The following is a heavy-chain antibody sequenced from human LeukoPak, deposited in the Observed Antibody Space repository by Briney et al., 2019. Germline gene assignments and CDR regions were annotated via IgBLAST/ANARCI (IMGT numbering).Heavy chain of an antibody. CDR2: INHSGST. Sequence: SETLSLTCAVYGGSFSGYYWSWIRQPPGKGLEWIGEINHSGSTNYNPSLKSRVTISVDTSKNQFSLKLSSVTAADTAVYYCARARVRPAAYYYHYYGMDVWGQGTTVTVSS. D-gene: IGHD3-10*01. V-gene: IGHV4-34*01. CDR3: ARARVRPAAYYYHYYGMDV. CDR1: GGSFSGYY. J-gene: IGHJ6*02.